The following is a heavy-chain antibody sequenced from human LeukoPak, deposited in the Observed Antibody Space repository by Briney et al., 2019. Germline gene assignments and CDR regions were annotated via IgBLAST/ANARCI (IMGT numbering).Heavy chain of an antibody. CDR3: ARLYYDFWSGYLPYFDY. D-gene: IGHD3-3*01. Sequence: SETLSLTCAVYGGSFSDYYWSWIRQPPGKGLEWIGEINRSGSTNYNPSLKSRVTISVDTSKSQFSLKLSSVTAADTAVYYCARLYYDFWSGYLPYFDYWGQGTLVTVSS. CDR1: GGSFSDYY. CDR2: INRSGST. J-gene: IGHJ4*02. V-gene: IGHV4-34*01.